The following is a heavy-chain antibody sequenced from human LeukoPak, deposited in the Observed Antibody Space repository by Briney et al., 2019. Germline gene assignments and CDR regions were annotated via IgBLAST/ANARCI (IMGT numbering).Heavy chain of an antibody. V-gene: IGHV1-2*06. Sequence: ASVKVSCKASGYTFTGYYMHWVRQAPGQGLEWMGRINPNSGGTNYAQKFQGRVTMTRDTSISTAYMELSRLRSDDTAVYYCARAPEYSGSHGFFDYWGQGTLVTVSS. CDR3: ARAPEYSGSHGFFDY. D-gene: IGHD1-26*01. J-gene: IGHJ4*02. CDR1: GYTFTGYY. CDR2: INPNSGGT.